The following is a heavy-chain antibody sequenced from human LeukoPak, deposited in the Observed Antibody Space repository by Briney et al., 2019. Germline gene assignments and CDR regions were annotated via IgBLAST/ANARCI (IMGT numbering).Heavy chain of an antibody. CDR2: INHSGST. Sequence: SETLSLTCAVYGGSFSGYYWSWIRQPPGKGLEWIGEINHSGSTNYNPSLKSRVTISVDTSKNQFSLKLSSVTAADTAVYYCARVGTGGYYYYYMDVWGKRTTVTVSS. CDR1: GGSFSGYY. J-gene: IGHJ6*03. D-gene: IGHD2-8*02. CDR3: ARVGTGGYYYYYMDV. V-gene: IGHV4-34*01.